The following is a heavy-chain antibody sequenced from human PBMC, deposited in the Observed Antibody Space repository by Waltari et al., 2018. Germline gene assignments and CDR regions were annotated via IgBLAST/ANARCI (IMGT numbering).Heavy chain of an antibody. V-gene: IGHV4-4*07. CDR2: IHPSGST. J-gene: IGHJ1*01. CDR1: GGSISTYY. D-gene: IGHD2-2*01. Sequence: QVQLQESGPGLVKSSETLSLTRTVSGGSISTYYWSWIRQPAGKGLEWIGRIHPSGSTKYNPSLKSRVTMSVDTSKNHFSLKLNSVTAADTAVYYCASRSAVPYLSAEYFHHWDQGTLVTVSS. CDR3: ASRSAVPYLSAEYFHH.